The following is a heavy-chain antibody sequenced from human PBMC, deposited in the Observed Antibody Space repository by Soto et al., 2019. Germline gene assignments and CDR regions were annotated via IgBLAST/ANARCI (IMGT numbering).Heavy chain of an antibody. D-gene: IGHD2-15*01. CDR1: GFTFDDYT. J-gene: IGHJ4*02. V-gene: IGHV3-43*01. Sequence: EVQLVESGGVVVQPGGSLRLSCAASGFTFDDYTMHWVRQAPGKGLEWVSLISWDGGSTYYADSVKGRFTISRDNSKNSLYLQMNSLRTEDTALYYCAKGIGGSGLFVDYWGQGTLVTVSS. CDR2: ISWDGGST. CDR3: AKGIGGSGLFVDY.